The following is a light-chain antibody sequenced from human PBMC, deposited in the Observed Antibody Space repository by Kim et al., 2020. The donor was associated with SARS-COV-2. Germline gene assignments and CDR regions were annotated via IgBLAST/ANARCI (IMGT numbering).Light chain of an antibody. V-gene: IGKV3-20*01. J-gene: IGKJ1*01. Sequence: EIVLTQSPGTLSLSPGERATLSCRASQSVSSSYLAWYQQKPGKAPRLRIYGASSKATGIPDRFSGSGSGTDFTLTISRLEPEDFAVYYCQQYGSSPRTFGQWTKVEI. CDR3: QQYGSSPRT. CDR1: QSVSSSY. CDR2: GAS.